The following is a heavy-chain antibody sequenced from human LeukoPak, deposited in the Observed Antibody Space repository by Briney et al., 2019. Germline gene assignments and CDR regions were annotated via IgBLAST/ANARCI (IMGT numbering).Heavy chain of an antibody. CDR3: SAYGRNSECFVS. CDR1: GGSITSTY. V-gene: IGHV4-59*01. Sequence: PSETVPHACTVSGGSITSTYWSWIRQPPGGGLEWIGYVYYSGSTSYNPSLQSRLTMSADASRNRLSLKLASVTAADTAVYYCSAYGRNSECFVSWGQGTRVTVSS. J-gene: IGHJ4*02. CDR2: VYYSGST. D-gene: IGHD4-23*01.